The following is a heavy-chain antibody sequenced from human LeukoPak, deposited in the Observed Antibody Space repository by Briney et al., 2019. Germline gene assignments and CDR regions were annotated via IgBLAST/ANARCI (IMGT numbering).Heavy chain of an antibody. Sequence: GGSLRLSCAASGFTFSTYGMHWVRQAPGKGLEWVAVISYDESNKYYADSVKGRFTISRDNSKNTLNLQMTSPRAEDTAVYYCARQAWPQQYCSRTSCYNWFDPWGQGTLVTVSS. CDR2: ISYDESNK. CDR1: GFTFSTYG. CDR3: ARQAWPQQYCSRTSCYNWFDP. J-gene: IGHJ5*02. V-gene: IGHV3-30*03. D-gene: IGHD2-2*01.